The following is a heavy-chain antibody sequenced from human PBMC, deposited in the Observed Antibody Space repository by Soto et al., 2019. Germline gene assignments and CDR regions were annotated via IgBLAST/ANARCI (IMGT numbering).Heavy chain of an antibody. V-gene: IGHV3-74*01. CDR2: INADGGST. CDR3: IKVLTRGVGVPRFYFDS. D-gene: IGHD3-9*01. J-gene: IGHJ4*02. CDR1: VFTVSNAW. Sequence: GALRLSGAASVFTVSNAWMHWVRQAPGKGLAWVSRINADGGSTHYADSVRGRFTISRDNAKNTLFLQLNSLRVEDTAIYYCIKVLTRGVGVPRFYFDSWGQGTLVTVSS.